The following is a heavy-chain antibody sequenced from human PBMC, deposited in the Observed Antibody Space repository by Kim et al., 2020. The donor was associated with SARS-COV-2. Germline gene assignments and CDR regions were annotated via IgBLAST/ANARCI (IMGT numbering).Heavy chain of an antibody. D-gene: IGHD5-12*01. J-gene: IGHJ4*02. Sequence: SETLSLTCTVSGGSISSYYWSWIRQPPGKGLEWIGYIYYSGSTNYNPSLKSRVTISVDTSKNQFSLKLSSVTAADTAVYYCASGRDGYNFDYWGQGTLVTVSS. CDR2: IYYSGST. CDR3: ASGRDGYNFDY. CDR1: GGSISSYY. V-gene: IGHV4-59*01.